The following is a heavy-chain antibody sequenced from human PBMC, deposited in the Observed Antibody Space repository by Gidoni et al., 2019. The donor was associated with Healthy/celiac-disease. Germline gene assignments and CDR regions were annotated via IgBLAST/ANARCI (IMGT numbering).Heavy chain of an antibody. CDR3: ARAFATAYFQH. D-gene: IGHD4-17*01. V-gene: IGHV3-30-3*01. CDR2: ISYDGSNK. CDR1: GFTFSSYA. Sequence: QVQLVESGGGVVQPGRSLRLSCAASGFTFSSYAMHWVRQAPGKGLEWVAVISYDGSNKYYADSVKGRFTISRDNSKNTLYLQMNSLRAEDTAVYYCARAFATAYFQHWGQGTLVTVSS. J-gene: IGHJ1*01.